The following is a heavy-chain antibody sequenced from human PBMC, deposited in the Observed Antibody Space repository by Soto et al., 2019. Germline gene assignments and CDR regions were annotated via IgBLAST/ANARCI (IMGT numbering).Heavy chain of an antibody. CDR1: GGSISRYY. V-gene: IGHV4-59*01. J-gene: IGHJ6*02. D-gene: IGHD4-17*01. Sequence: SSETLSLTCTVSGGSISRYYWSWIRQPPGKGLEWIGYIYYSGGTNYNPSLKSRVTISVDPTKNQLSLKLSSVTAADTAVYYCARQHGDYCVGIPHHHNGMDFRGPATTVTVSS. CDR3: ARQHGDYCVGIPHHHNGMDF. CDR2: IYYSGGT.